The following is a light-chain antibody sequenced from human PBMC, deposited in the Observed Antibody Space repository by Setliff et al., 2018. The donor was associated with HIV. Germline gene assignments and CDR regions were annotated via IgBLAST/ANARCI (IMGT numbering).Light chain of an antibody. CDR3: QVWDSITDHVV. V-gene: IGLV3-21*04. CDR2: YDS. CDR1: NIGSKS. Sequence: SYELAQPPPVSVAPGETARITCGGNNIGSKSVHWYQQKPGQAPVLVIYYDSDRPSGIPERFSGSNSGNTATLTISRVEVGDEADYYCQVWDSITDHVVFAGGTKVTVL. J-gene: IGLJ2*01.